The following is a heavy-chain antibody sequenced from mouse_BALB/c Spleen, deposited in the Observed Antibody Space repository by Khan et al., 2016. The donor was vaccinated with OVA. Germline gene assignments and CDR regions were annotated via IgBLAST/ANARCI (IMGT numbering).Heavy chain of an antibody. CDR1: GYTFTNYG. D-gene: IGHD2-1*01. CDR2: INTYTGEP. CDR3: ARSNGNGWFAY. J-gene: IGHJ3*01. Sequence: QIQLVQSGPELKKPGETVKISCKASGYTFTNYGMNWVKQAPGKGLKWMGWINTYTGEPTYADDFKGRFAFSLETSASTAYLQINNLKNEDTATYYCARSNGNGWFAYWGQGTLVTVSA. V-gene: IGHV9-3-1*01.